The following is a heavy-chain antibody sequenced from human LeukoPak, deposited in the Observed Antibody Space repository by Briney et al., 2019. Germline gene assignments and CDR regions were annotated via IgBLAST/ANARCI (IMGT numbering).Heavy chain of an antibody. D-gene: IGHD6-19*01. V-gene: IGHV3-23*01. J-gene: IGHJ5*02. Sequence: GGSLRLSCAASGFTFSSYAMSWVRQAPGKGLEWVSAISDSGGSTYYADSVKGRLTISRDNSKNTLYLQMNSLRAEDTAVYHCAKEGGTYSTGWYWFDPWGQGTLVTVSS. CDR3: AKEGGTYSTGWYWFDP. CDR1: GFTFSSYA. CDR2: ISDSGGST.